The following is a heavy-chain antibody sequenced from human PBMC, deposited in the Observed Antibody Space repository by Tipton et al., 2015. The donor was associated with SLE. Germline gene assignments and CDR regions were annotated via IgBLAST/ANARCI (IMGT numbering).Heavy chain of an antibody. V-gene: IGHV1-3*01. CDR1: GYTFTTYA. CDR3: ARRGAGYGMDV. CDR2: INAGNGNT. J-gene: IGHJ6*02. Sequence: QSGAEVKKPGASVKVYCKASGYTFTTYAIHWVRQAPGQRLEYMGWINAGNGNTKHSQSFQGRVTITRDTSASTAYMELSSLRSEDTAVYYCARRGAGYGMDVWGQGTTVTVSS. D-gene: IGHD1-26*01.